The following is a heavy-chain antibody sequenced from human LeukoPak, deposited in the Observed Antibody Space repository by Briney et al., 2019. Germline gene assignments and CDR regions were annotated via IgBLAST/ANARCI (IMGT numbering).Heavy chain of an antibody. CDR3: ARRGGSWYNP. V-gene: IGHV4-59*01. D-gene: IGHD3-16*01. CDR1: GGSISSYY. J-gene: IGHJ5*02. CDR2: IYYSGST. Sequence: SETLSLTCTVSGGSISSYYWSWIRQPPGKGLEWIGYIYYSGSTNYNPSLKSRVTISVDTSKNQFSLKLSSVTAADTAVYYCARRGGSWYNPWGQGTLVTVSS.